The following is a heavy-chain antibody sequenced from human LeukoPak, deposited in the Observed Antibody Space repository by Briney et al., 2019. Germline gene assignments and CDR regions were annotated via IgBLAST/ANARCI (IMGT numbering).Heavy chain of an antibody. CDR1: GGTFSGHA. V-gene: IGHV1-69*05. D-gene: IGHD2-21*01. CDR2: LIPIFATT. J-gene: IGHJ6*03. Sequence: SVKVFCKASGGTFSGHAISWVRQAPGQGLEWMGGLIPIFATTNYTQRFQGRLQITTDDSTATAYMELSSLRSEDTAVYYCAGGDPFNYYMDVWGKGTTVTV. CDR3: AGGDPFNYYMDV.